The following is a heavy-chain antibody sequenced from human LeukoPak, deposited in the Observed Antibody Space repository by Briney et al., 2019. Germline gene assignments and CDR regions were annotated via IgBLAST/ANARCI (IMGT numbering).Heavy chain of an antibody. D-gene: IGHD7-27*01. Sequence: GGSLRLSCTTSGFTFSSYALSWVRQAPGKGLEWVSGIRVSGSTYYPDSVTGRFTISRDNSENTLYLQMSGLRAEDTAIYYCAKGTGDTAYYFDFWGQGVLVTASS. CDR1: GFTFSSYA. J-gene: IGHJ4*02. CDR3: AKGTGDTAYYFDF. CDR2: IRVSGST. V-gene: IGHV3-23*01.